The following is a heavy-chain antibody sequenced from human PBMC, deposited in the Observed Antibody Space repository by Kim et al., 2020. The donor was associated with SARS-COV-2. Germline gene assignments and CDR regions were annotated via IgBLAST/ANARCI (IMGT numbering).Heavy chain of an antibody. CDR2: ISAYNGNT. V-gene: IGHV1-18*01. D-gene: IGHD6-19*01. CDR3: ARVGPYSSGWYTYYYYYGMDV. J-gene: IGHJ6*02. CDR1: GYTFTSYG. Sequence: ASVKVSCKASGYTFTSYGISWVRQAPGQGLEWMGWISAYNGNTNYAQKLQGRVTMTTDTSTSTAYMELRSLRSDDTAVYYCARVGPYSSGWYTYYYYYGMDVWGQGTTVTVSS.